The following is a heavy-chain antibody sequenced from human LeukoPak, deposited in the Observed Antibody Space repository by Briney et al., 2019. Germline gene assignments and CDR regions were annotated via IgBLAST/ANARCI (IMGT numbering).Heavy chain of an antibody. J-gene: IGHJ4*02. CDR2: IKGKTDGGTT. D-gene: IGHD1-26*01. V-gene: IGHV3-15*01. Sequence: GGSLRLSCAASGFTFSKAWMSWVREAPGKGLEWVGRIKGKTDGGTTDYAAPVKGRFTISRDDSKNTLYLQMNSLKTEDTAVSYCTTDGPWELHPLFPPFDYWGEGTLVTVSS. CDR1: GFTFSKAW. CDR3: TTDGPWELHPLFPPFDY.